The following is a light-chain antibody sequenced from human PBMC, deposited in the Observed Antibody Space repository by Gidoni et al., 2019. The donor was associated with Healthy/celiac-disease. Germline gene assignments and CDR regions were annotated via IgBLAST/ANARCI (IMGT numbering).Light chain of an antibody. Sequence: DIKMTQSPSSLSAPVGDRVTITSRASQSISSYLYWYQQKPGKAPKLLIYAASSLQSGVPSRFSGSGSGTDFTLTISSLQPDDFATYYCQQSYSTPPTFGRGTKVEIK. CDR2: AAS. CDR1: QSISSY. J-gene: IGKJ1*01. CDR3: QQSYSTPPT. V-gene: IGKV1-39*01.